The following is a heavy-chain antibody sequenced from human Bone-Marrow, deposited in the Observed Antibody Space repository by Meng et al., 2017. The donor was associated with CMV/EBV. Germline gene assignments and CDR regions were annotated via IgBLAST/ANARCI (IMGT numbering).Heavy chain of an antibody. V-gene: IGHV1-8*03. CDR2: MNPNSGNT. D-gene: IGHD3-3*01. J-gene: IGHJ6*02. CDR3: SRAGSHDFWSGYLSYYYYYGMDV. CDR1: GYTFTSYD. Sequence: ASVKVSCKASGYTFTSYDINWVRQATGQGLEWMGWMNPNSGNTGYAQKFQGRVTITRNTSISTDYMELSSLRSEDTDVYYFSRAGSHDFWSGYLSYYYYYGMDVWGQGTTVTVSS.